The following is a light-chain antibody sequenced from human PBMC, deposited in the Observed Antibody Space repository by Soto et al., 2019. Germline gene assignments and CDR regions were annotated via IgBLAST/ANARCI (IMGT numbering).Light chain of an antibody. CDR3: SSYTSSSTLV. J-gene: IGLJ2*01. CDR2: EVS. CDR1: SSDVGGYNY. Sequence: QSALTQPASVSGSPGQSITISCTGTSSDVGGYNYVSWYQQHPGKAPKLMIYEVSNRPSGVSSRFSGSKSGNTASLTISGLQAEDEADYYCSSYTSSSTLVFGGGTKVTVL. V-gene: IGLV2-14*01.